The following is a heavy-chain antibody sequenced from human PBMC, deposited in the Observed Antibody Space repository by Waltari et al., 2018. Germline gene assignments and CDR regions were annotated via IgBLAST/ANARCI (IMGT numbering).Heavy chain of an antibody. Sequence: QVQLVQSGAEVKKPGSSVKVYCKASGGTFSSYAISWVRQAPGKGLEWMGGFEPEDGETIYAQKFQGRVTMTEDTSTDTAYMELSSLRSEDTAVYYCATRRVFWSGYTFDYWGQGTLVTVSS. CDR3: ATRRVFWSGYTFDY. J-gene: IGHJ4*02. CDR1: GGTFSSYA. CDR2: FEPEDGET. V-gene: IGHV1-24*01. D-gene: IGHD3-3*01.